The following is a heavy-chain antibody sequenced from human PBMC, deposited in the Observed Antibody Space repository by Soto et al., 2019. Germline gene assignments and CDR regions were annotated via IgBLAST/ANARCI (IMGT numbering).Heavy chain of an antibody. Sequence: QVQLQESGPGLVRPSQTLSLTCTVSAGSISTINYYWSWIRQHPEKGLEWIGYISYSGSTFYHSSLQSRDTISLDTSKKQFSLTLTSITAPDTAVYYCARSAQWDGFDPWGQGTMVTVSS. V-gene: IGHV4-31*03. CDR3: ARSAQWDGFDP. D-gene: IGHD2-8*01. CDR1: AGSISTINYY. J-gene: IGHJ3*01. CDR2: ISYSGST.